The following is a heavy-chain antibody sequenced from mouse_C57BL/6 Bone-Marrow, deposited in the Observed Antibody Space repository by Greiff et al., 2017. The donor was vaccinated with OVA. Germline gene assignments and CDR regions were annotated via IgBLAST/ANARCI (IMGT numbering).Heavy chain of an antibody. CDR1: GYTFTSYW. J-gene: IGHJ1*03. CDR2: IDPSDSYT. V-gene: IGHV1-59*01. Sequence: QVQLQQPGAELVRPGTSVKLSCKASGYTFTSYWMHWVKQRPGQGLEWIGVIDPSDSYTKYNQKFKGKATLTVDTSSSTAYMQLSSLTSEDSAVYYCARFYAWYFDVWGTGTTVTVSS. D-gene: IGHD2-12*01. CDR3: ARFYAWYFDV.